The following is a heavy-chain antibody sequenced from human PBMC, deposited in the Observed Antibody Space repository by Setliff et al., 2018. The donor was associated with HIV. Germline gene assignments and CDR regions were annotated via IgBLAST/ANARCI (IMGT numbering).Heavy chain of an antibody. CDR2: INSDGSIT. J-gene: IGHJ4*02. D-gene: IGHD3-16*01. V-gene: IGHV3-74*03. Sequence: GGSLRLSCAASGFTFSVSWMHWVRQAPGKGLVWVSRINSDGSITAYADSVKGRFTISRDNAKNTVYLQMNSLRAEDTAVYFCARDGGSGTPFDYWGQGTLVTVSS. CDR1: GFTFSVSW. CDR3: ARDGGSGTPFDY.